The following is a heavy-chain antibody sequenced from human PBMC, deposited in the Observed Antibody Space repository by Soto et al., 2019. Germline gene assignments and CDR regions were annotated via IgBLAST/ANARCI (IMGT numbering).Heavy chain of an antibody. J-gene: IGHJ4*02. V-gene: IGHV3-53*01. CDR3: AYAHGYY. D-gene: IGHD2-2*01. CDR1: GFSVSSNS. Sequence: PGGSLRLSCAASGFSVSSNSMTWVRQAPGKGLEGVSVIYSGGSTDYADSVKGRFTISRDNSKNTLYLQMNSLRAEDTAVYYCAYAHGYYWGQGTLVTVSS. CDR2: IYSGGST.